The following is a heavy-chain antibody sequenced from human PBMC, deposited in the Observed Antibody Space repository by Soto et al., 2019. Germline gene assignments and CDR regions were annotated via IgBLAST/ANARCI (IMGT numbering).Heavy chain of an antibody. CDR3: AIDLYGDYVAYYGMDV. D-gene: IGHD4-17*01. CDR1: GYSFTSYW. Sequence: PGESLKISCKGSGYSFTSYWIGWVRQMPGKGLEWMGIIYPGDSDTRYSPSFQGQVTISADKSISTAYLQWSSLKASDTAMYYCAIDLYGDYVAYYGMDVWGQGTTVTVSS. CDR2: IYPGDSDT. J-gene: IGHJ6*01. V-gene: IGHV5-51*01.